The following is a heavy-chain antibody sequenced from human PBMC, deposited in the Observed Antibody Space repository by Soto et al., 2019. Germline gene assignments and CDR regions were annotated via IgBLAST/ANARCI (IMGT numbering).Heavy chain of an antibody. Sequence: EVELVESGGDLTQPGGSLRLSCAASGFTVSANYMNWVRQAPGKGLEWVSVIYSDDTTYYADSVKGRFTISRDNSKNTLYLQMDSLRAEDTAVYYCAIVSSDNIPWVDYWGQGTLVTVSS. D-gene: IGHD6-19*01. J-gene: IGHJ4*02. V-gene: IGHV3-53*01. CDR3: AIVSSDNIPWVDY. CDR2: IYSDDTT. CDR1: GFTVSANY.